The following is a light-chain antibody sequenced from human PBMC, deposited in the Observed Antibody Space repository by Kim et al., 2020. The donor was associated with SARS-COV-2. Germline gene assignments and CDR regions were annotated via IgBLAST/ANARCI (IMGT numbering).Light chain of an antibody. Sequence: GLSITISCTRTSSDVGGYNYVSWYQQHPGKAPKLMIYDVSNRPSGVSNRFSGSKSGNTASLTISGLQAEDEADYYCSSYTSSSTRVFGGGTKLTVL. CDR2: DVS. CDR3: SSYTSSSTRV. J-gene: IGLJ3*02. V-gene: IGLV2-14*03. CDR1: SSDVGGYNY.